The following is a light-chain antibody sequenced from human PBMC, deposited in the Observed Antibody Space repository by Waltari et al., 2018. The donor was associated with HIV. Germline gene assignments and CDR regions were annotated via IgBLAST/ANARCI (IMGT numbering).Light chain of an antibody. V-gene: IGLV6-57*01. CDR1: RCRIAHNY. CDR3: QSYDNTDVV. J-gene: IGLJ2*01. CDR2: EDN. Sequence: NFILTQPQPGSESPGETVTIPCTRSRCRIAHNYVQWDQLRPGTSPTTVIYEDNQRPSGVPVRFSGSIDSSSNSASLTISGLKTEDEADYYCQSYDNTDVVFGGGTKLTVL.